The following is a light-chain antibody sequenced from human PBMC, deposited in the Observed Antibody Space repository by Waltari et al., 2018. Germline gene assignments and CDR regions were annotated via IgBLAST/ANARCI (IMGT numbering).Light chain of an antibody. J-gene: IGLJ3*02. V-gene: IGLV3-16*01. CDR1: ALSTKY. CDR3: LSPDSGGTYWV. CDR2: KDI. Sequence: SHELTQPPSVSVSLGQMARISCSGEALSTKYVYWYQQKPGQSPVLLIYKDIGRPSGPPERFSGSSSGTMVTLPISGVQAEEEADYYCLSPDSGGTYWVFGGGTKLTVL.